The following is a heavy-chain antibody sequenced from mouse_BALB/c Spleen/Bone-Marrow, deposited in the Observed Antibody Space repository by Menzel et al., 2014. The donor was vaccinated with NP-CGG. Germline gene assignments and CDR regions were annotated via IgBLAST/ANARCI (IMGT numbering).Heavy chain of an antibody. V-gene: IGHV4-1*02. CDR1: GFDFSRYW. Sequence: EVQGVESGGGLVQPGGPLKLSCAASGFDFSRYWMTWVRQAPGKGLEWIGEINPASSTINYTPSLKDKFIISRDNAKNTLYLQMSKVRSEDTALYYCAKNYYYGYVAYWGQGTLVTVSA. CDR3: AKNYYYGYVAY. CDR2: INPASSTI. J-gene: IGHJ3*01. D-gene: IGHD1-2*01.